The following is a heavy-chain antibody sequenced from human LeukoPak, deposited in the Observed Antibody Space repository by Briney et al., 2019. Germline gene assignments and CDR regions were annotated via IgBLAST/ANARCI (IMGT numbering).Heavy chain of an antibody. D-gene: IGHD6-25*01. CDR2: IYHSGST. J-gene: IGHJ4*02. CDR3: ARYRRAAAFGY. CDR1: GGSISSYY. V-gene: IGHV4-38-2*02. Sequence: SETLSLTCTVSGGSISSYYWGWIRQPPGKGLEWIGSIYHSGSTYYNPSLKSRVTISVDTSKNQFSLKLSSVTAADTAVYYCARYRRAAAFGYWGQGTLVTVSS.